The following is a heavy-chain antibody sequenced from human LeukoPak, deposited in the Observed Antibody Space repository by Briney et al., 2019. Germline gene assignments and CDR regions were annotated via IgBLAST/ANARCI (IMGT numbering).Heavy chain of an antibody. D-gene: IGHD6-13*01. CDR1: GFSLSTSGMC. J-gene: IGHJ3*02. V-gene: IGHV2-70*11. CDR3: ARVGQQQLIGAFHI. Sequence: SGPTLVNPTQTLTLTCTFSGFSLSTSGMCVSWIHQPPGKALEWLARIDWDDDKYYSTSLKTRLTISKDTSKNQVVLTMTNMDPVDTATYYCARVGQQQLIGAFHIWGQGTMVTVSS. CDR2: IDWDDDK.